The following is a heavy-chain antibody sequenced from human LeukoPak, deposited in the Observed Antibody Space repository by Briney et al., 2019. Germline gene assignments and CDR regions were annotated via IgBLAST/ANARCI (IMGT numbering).Heavy chain of an antibody. V-gene: IGHV4-34*01. CDR3: ARARLRWYFDY. Sequence: SETLSLTCTVSGGSISSYYWSWIRQPPGKGLEWIGEINHSGSTNYNPSLKSRVTISVDTSKNQFSLKLSSVTAADTAVYYCARARLRWYFDYWGQGTLVTVSS. CDR2: INHSGST. J-gene: IGHJ4*02. CDR1: GGSISSYY. D-gene: IGHD4-23*01.